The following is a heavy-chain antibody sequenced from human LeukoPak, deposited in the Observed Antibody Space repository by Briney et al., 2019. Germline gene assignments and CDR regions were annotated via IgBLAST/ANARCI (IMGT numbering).Heavy chain of an antibody. V-gene: IGHV3-30*02. D-gene: IGHD5-18*01. CDR3: AKSWGIQLWTYDY. CDR1: GFTFSSYG. CDR2: IRYDGSNK. Sequence: PGGSLRLSCAASGFTFSSYGMHWVRQAPGKGLEWVAFIRYDGSNKYYADSVKGRFTISRDNSKNTLYLQMNSLRAEDTAVYYCAKSWGIQLWTYDYWGQGTLVTVSP. J-gene: IGHJ4*02.